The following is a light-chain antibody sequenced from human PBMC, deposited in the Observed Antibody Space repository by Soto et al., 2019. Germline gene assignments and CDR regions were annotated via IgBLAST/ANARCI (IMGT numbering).Light chain of an antibody. CDR2: GAS. V-gene: IGKV3-20*01. CDR1: QSVTSSY. CDR3: QQYGTSLSWT. Sequence: EIVFTQSPGTLSLSPGERATLTCRASQSVTSSYLAWYQQKPGQAPRLLIYGASSRATGIPDRFSGSGSGTDFTLTISRLEPEDFAVYYCQQYGTSLSWTFGQGTKLEIK. J-gene: IGKJ1*01.